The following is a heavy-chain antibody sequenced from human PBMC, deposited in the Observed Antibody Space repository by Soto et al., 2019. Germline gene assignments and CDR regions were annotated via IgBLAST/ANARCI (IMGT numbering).Heavy chain of an antibody. CDR3: ARDYYDSSGYYRSAYFDL. Sequence: QVQLQESGPGLVKPSGTLSLTCAVSGGSISSSNWWSWVRQPPGKGLEWIGEIYHSGSTNYNPSLKGRVTISVDKSKTQFSLKLSSVTAADTAVYYCARDYYDSSGYYRSAYFDLWGRGTLVTVSS. CDR1: GGSISSSNW. CDR2: IYHSGST. D-gene: IGHD3-22*01. J-gene: IGHJ2*01. V-gene: IGHV4-4*02.